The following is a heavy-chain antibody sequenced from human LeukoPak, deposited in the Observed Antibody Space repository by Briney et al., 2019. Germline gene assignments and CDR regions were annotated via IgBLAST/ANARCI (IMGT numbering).Heavy chain of an antibody. J-gene: IGHJ4*02. CDR2: INSDGSST. Sequence: VGSLRLSCAASGFTFSSYWMHWVRQAPGKGLVWVSRINSDGSSTSYADSVKGRFTISRDNAKNTLYLQMNSLRAEDTAVYYCARDFYGDSVDYWGQGTLVTVSS. CDR3: ARDFYGDSVDY. D-gene: IGHD4-17*01. CDR1: GFTFSSYW. V-gene: IGHV3-74*01.